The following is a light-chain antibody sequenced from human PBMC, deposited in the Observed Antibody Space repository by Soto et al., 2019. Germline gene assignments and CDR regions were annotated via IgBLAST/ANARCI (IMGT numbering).Light chain of an antibody. CDR2: KAS. CDR3: QHYNSYSEA. J-gene: IGKJ1*01. V-gene: IGKV1-5*03. Sequence: DIKMTQSPSTLSGSEGDRVTIPCRSSQTISSWLAWYQQKPGKAPKLLIYKASTLKSGVPSRFSGSGSGTEFTLTICSLQPDDFATYYCQHYNSYSEAFGQGSKVDIK. CDR1: QTISSW.